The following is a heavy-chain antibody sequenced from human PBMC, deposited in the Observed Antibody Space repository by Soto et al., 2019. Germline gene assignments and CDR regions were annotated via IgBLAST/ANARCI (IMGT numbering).Heavy chain of an antibody. V-gene: IGHV3-33*01. D-gene: IGHD4-17*01. CDR3: ARRYGDCFDF. J-gene: IGHJ4*02. CDR2: TVNHGGTK. CDR1: GFLFSRFG. Sequence: GGSLTLSCAPSGFLFSRFGMHWVRPAPGKGLEWVAVTVNHGGTKAYADSVRGRFTISRDNSRNTLFLEMSSLRVEDTAIYYRARRYGDCFDFCGQGTLVTVSS.